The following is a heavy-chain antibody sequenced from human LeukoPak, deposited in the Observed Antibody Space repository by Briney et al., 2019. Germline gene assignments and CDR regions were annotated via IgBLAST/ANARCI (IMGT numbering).Heavy chain of an antibody. Sequence: GGSLRLSCAASGFTFSSYGMHWVRQAPGKGLEWVAVIWYDGSNKYYVDSVKGRFTISRDNAKNSLYLQMNSLRAEDTAVYYCASGFIRYAAGPVVYWGQGTLVTVSS. V-gene: IGHV3-33*03. J-gene: IGHJ4*02. CDR2: IWYDGSNK. D-gene: IGHD6-19*01. CDR3: ASGFIRYAAGPVVY. CDR1: GFTFSSYG.